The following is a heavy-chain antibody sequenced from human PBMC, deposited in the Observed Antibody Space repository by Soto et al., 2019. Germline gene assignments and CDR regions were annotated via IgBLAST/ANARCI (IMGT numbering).Heavy chain of an antibody. CDR2: ISSSSSYI. Sequence: EVQLVESGGGLVKPGGSLRLSCAASGFTFSSYSMNWVRQAPGKGLEWVSSISSSSSYIYYADSVKGRFTISRDNAKNSLYLQMNSLRAEDTAVYYCARRPAAALAYYYGMDVWGQGTTVTVSS. CDR3: ARRPAAALAYYYGMDV. CDR1: GFTFSSYS. D-gene: IGHD6-13*01. J-gene: IGHJ6*02. V-gene: IGHV3-21*01.